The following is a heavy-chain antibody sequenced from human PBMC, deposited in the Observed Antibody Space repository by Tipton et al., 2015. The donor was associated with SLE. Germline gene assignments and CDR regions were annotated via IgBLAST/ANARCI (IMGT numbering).Heavy chain of an antibody. V-gene: IGHV4-31*03. CDR3: ARRDGYSSIWNWFDP. CDR2: IYYSGST. CDR1: GASISSSSYY. Sequence: TLSLTCTVSGASISSSSYYWGWIRQPPGKGLEWIGYIYYSGSTYYNPSLKSRVTISVDTSKNQFSLKVSSVTAADTAVYYCARRDGYSSIWNWFDPWGQGTLVTVSS. J-gene: IGHJ5*02. D-gene: IGHD6-13*01.